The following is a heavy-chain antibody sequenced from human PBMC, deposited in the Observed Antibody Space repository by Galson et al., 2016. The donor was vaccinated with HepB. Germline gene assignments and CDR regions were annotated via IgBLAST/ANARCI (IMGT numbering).Heavy chain of an antibody. D-gene: IGHD3-10*01. CDR3: ARTPSRGGMDV. J-gene: IGHJ6*02. CDR2: IYYRGST. CDR1: GGSISSYY. V-gene: IGHV4-59*01. Sequence: ATLSLTCTVSGGSISSYYWSWIRQPPGKGLEWIGSIYYRGSTNYKPPLKSRVTISVDTSKNQFSLKLTSVTTADTAVYYCARTPSRGGMDVWGQGTTVTVSS.